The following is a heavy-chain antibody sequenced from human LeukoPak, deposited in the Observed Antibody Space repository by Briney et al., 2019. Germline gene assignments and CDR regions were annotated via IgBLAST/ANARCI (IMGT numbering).Heavy chain of an antibody. V-gene: IGHV4-30-2*01. CDR2: IYHSGST. CDR1: GGSISSGGYY. D-gene: IGHD2-2*01. J-gene: IGHJ4*02. CDR3: ARVRDCSSSICHYYFDY. Sequence: PSQTLSLTCTVSGGSISSGGYYWSWIRQPPGKGLEWIGYIYHSGSTYYNPSLKSRVTISVDTSKNQFSMKLSSVTAADTAVYYCARVRDCSSSICHYYFDYWGQGTLVTVSS.